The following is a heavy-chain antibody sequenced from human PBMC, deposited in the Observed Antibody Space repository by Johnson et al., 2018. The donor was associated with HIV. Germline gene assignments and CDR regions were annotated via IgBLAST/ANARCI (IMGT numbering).Heavy chain of an antibody. V-gene: IGHV3-30*19. Sequence: QVQLVESGGGVVQPGRSLRLSCAASGFTFSTYGMHWVRQAPGKGLEWVAVISYDGSNKYYADSVKGRFTISRDNSKNTVYLQMSSLRAEDTAVYHCARDQDWGYYDSTAFDIWGKGTMVTVSS. CDR2: ISYDGSNK. CDR3: ARDQDWGYYDSTAFDI. D-gene: IGHD3-22*01. CDR1: GFTFSTYG. J-gene: IGHJ3*02.